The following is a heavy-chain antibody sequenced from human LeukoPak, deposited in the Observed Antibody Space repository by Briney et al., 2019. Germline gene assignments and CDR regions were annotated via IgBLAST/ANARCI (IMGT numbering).Heavy chain of an antibody. V-gene: IGHV1-18*01. CDR3: AGAEWFGELFGY. CDR2: ISAYNGNT. Sequence: ASVTVSCKASGYTFTSYGISWVRQAPGQGLEWMGWISAYNGNTNYAQKLQGRVTMTTDTSTSTAYMELRSLRSDDTAVYYCAGAEWFGELFGYWGQGTLVTVSS. CDR1: GYTFTSYG. J-gene: IGHJ4*02. D-gene: IGHD3-10*01.